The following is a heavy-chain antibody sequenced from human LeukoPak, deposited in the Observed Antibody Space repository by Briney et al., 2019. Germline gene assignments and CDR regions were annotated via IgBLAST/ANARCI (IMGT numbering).Heavy chain of an antibody. Sequence: GGSLRLSCAASGFIVSSNYMTWVRQAPGEGLEWVSVIHNDGSTYYTDSVKGRFTISRDNSKNTMYLQMNSLRVEDTAVYYCAALARDYWGQGTLVTVSS. CDR1: GFIVSSNY. D-gene: IGHD3-3*02. CDR2: IHNDGST. J-gene: IGHJ4*02. V-gene: IGHV3-53*01. CDR3: AALARDY.